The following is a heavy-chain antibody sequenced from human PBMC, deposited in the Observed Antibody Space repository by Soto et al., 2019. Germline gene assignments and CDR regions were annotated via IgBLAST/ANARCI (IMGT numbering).Heavy chain of an antibody. Sequence: GVPGKVCSKACGATLSSYAMSFVRQAPGQGLEWMGGIIPIFGTANYAQKFHVRVTITADESTRTAYMELSSLRSEDTAVYYCAGNYGEAQLKLFYLDCWGQETMVTVSS. CDR3: AGNYGEAQLKLFYLDC. V-gene: IGHV1-69*13. CDR1: GATLSSYA. CDR2: IIPIFGTA. D-gene: IGHD3-10*01. J-gene: IGHJ4*02.